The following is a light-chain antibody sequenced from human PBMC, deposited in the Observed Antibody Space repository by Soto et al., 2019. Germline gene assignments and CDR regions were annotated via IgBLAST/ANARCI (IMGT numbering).Light chain of an antibody. CDR2: AAS. Sequence: AIRMTQSPSSLSASTGDRVTITCRASQGISSYLAWYQQKPGKAPKLLIYAASTLQSGVPSRFSDSGSGTDFTLTISCLQSEDFATYYCQQYYNYPPTFGQGTKVEIK. CDR3: QQYYNYPPT. J-gene: IGKJ1*01. CDR1: QGISSY. V-gene: IGKV1-8*01.